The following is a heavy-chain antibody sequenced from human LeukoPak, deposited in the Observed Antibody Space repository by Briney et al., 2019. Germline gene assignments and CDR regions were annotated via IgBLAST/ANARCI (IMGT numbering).Heavy chain of an antibody. J-gene: IGHJ4*02. CDR3: ARGVPEYYDFWSGYFYYFDY. V-gene: IGHV4-59*01. CDR2: IYYSGST. Sequence: NPSETLSLTCTVSGGSISSYYWSWIRRPPGKGLEWIGYIYYSGSTNYNPSLKSRVTISVDTSKNQFPLKLTSVTAADTAVYYCARGVPEYYDFWSGYFYYFDYWGQGTLVTVSS. CDR1: GGSISSYY. D-gene: IGHD3-3*01.